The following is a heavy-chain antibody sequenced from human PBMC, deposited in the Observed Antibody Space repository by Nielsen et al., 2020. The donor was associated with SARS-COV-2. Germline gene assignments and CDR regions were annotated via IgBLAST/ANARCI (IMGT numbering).Heavy chain of an antibody. V-gene: IGHV3-74*01. CDR3: ARAFEELGYCSSTSCPFDY. Sequence: GESLKISCAASGFTFSIYWIHWVRQAPGKGLAWVSRIKSDGSGTIYADSVEGRFTISRDNAKNTLYLQMNSLRAEDTAVYYCARAFEELGYCSSTSCPFDYWGQGTLVTVSS. D-gene: IGHD2-2*01. CDR2: IKSDGSGT. J-gene: IGHJ4*02. CDR1: GFTFSIYW.